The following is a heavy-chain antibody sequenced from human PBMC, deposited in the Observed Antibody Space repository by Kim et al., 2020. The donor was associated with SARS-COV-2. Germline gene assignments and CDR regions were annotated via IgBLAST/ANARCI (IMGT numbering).Heavy chain of an antibody. J-gene: IGHJ4*02. D-gene: IGHD1-1*01. Sequence: TNYNPSLESRVTISVDTSKNQLSLRLSSGTAADTAVYYCARGVPATVFDYWGQGTLVTVSS. V-gene: IGHV4-34*01. CDR3: ARGVPATVFDY. CDR2: T.